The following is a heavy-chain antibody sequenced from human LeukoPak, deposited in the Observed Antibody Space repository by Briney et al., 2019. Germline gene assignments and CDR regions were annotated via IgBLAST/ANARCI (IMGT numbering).Heavy chain of an antibody. Sequence: PSETLSLTCTVSGGSISSSSYYWGWIRQPPGKGLERIGSIYYSGSTYYNPSLKSRVTISVDTSKNQFSLKLSSVTAADTAVYYCARLLSGPDYWGQGTLVTVSS. CDR3: ARLLSGPDY. CDR1: GGSISSSSYY. V-gene: IGHV4-39*01. J-gene: IGHJ4*02. CDR2: IYYSGST.